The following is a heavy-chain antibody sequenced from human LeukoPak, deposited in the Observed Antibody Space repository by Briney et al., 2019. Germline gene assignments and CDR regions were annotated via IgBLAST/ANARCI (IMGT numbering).Heavy chain of an antibody. V-gene: IGHV4-34*01. CDR1: GGSSCVYY. J-gene: IGHJ4*02. CDR3: ASFKYLVGFDY. D-gene: IGHD2-2*01. Sequence: SETLSLTCAVYGGSSCVYYWSCIRQPPGKGLEWIGEINHSGSTNYNPSLKSRVTISVDTSKNQFSLKLSSVTAADTAVYYGASFKYLVGFDYWGQGTLVTVSS. CDR2: INHSGST.